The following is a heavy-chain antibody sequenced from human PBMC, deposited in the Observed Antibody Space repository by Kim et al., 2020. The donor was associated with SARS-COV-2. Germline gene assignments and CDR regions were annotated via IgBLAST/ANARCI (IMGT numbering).Heavy chain of an antibody. J-gene: IGHJ3*01. CDR1: GFTFSRYW. V-gene: IGHV3-7*01. Sequence: GGSLRLSCAGSGFTFSRYWMSWVRQAPGKGLEWVANLKQDGSERYYVDSVKGRFTISRDNGKNSLYLQVNSLRAEDTAVYYCARDDPILGAPTFDVWGQGTMVIVSS. CDR2: LKQDGSER. CDR3: ARDDPILGAPTFDV. D-gene: IGHD1-26*01.